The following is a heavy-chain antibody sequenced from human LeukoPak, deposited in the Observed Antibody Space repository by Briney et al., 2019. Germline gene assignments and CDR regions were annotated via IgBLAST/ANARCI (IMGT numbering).Heavy chain of an antibody. V-gene: IGHV3-7*03. D-gene: IGHD6-6*01. CDR2: INSDGSEG. Sequence: GGSLRLSCAVSGFTFSGFWMSWSRQVPGKGLEWVASINSDGSEGYYADVVKGRFTISRDNAKNSLYLQINSLSAEDTAVYYCARSSYSSSSSVWGQGTMVTVSS. CDR1: GFTFSGFW. CDR3: ARSSYSSSSSV. J-gene: IGHJ3*01.